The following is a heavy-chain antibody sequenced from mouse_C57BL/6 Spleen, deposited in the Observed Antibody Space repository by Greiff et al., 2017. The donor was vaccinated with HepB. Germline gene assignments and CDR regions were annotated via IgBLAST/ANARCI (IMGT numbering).Heavy chain of an antibody. CDR2: ISSGSSTI. Sequence: DVMLVESGGGLVKPGGSLKLSCAASGFTFSDYGMHWVRQAPEKGLKWVAYISSGSSTIYYADTVKGRFTISRDNAKNTLFLQMTSLRSEDTAMYCCARGGSSYAMDYWGQGTSVTVSS. D-gene: IGHD1-1*01. CDR1: GFTFSDYG. V-gene: IGHV5-17*01. J-gene: IGHJ4*01. CDR3: ARGGSSYAMDY.